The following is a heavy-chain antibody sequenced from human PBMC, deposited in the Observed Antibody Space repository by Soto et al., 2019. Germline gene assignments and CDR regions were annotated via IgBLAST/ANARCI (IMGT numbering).Heavy chain of an antibody. CDR2: IVPMFGTP. Sequence: QVQLVQSGAEVKKPGSSVKVSCRASGGTFSSSAISWVRQAPGQGLEWMGGIVPMFGTPDIAQKFQGRVTITADEATGTAYMEVGSLRSEDTATYYCAKIGERSWFDSWGQGTPVNISS. V-gene: IGHV1-69*01. CDR1: GGTFSSSA. D-gene: IGHD3-10*01. CDR3: AKIGERSWFDS. J-gene: IGHJ5*01.